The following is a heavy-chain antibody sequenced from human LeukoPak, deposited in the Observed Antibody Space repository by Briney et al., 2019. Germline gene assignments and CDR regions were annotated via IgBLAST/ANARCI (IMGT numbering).Heavy chain of an antibody. V-gene: IGHV3-21*06. CDR3: AREDHDFWSGYWFPQFYYMDV. J-gene: IGHJ6*03. CDR2: ISSNGNYI. Sequence: GGSLRLSCAASGFAFSNYNINWVRQAPGKGLEWVSSISSNGNYIYYADSVKGRFTISRDNAKNSLYLQMNSLRAEDTAIYYCAREDHDFWSGYWFPQFYYMDVWGKGAAVTVSS. D-gene: IGHD3-3*01. CDR1: GFAFSNYN.